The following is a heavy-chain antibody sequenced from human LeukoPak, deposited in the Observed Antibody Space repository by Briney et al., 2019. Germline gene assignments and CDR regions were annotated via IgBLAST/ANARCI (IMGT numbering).Heavy chain of an antibody. D-gene: IGHD1-26*01. CDR3: ARDLFGSPLEN. J-gene: IGHJ4*02. V-gene: IGHV3-7*01. Sequence: GGSLRLSCVASGFTFNNYWMSWVRQAPGKGLEWVANIKQDGSEKYYVDSVKGRFTISRDNARYSLYLQMNSLRAEDTAVYYCARDLFGSPLENWGQGTLVTVSS. CDR1: GFTFNNYW. CDR2: IKQDGSEK.